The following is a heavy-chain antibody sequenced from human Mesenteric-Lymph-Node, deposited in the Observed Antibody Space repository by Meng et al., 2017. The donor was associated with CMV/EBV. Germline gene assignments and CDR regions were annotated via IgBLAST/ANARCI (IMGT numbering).Heavy chain of an antibody. Sequence: EESLKISCKGSGYSFTSYWIGWVRQMPGKGLEWMGIIYPGDSDTRYSPSFQGQVTISADKSISTAYLQWSSLRSEDTAVYYCARGRGKHYYGMDVWGQGTTVTVSS. D-gene: IGHD3-16*01. CDR2: IYPGDSDT. CDR1: GYSFTSYW. CDR3: ARGRGKHYYGMDV. V-gene: IGHV5-51*01. J-gene: IGHJ6*02.